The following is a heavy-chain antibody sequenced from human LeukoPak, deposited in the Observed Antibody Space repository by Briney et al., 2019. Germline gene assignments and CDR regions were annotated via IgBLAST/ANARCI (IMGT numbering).Heavy chain of an antibody. Sequence: SETLSLTCTVSGGSIGSSSYYWGWIRQPPGKGLEWIGSIYYSGSTYYNPSLKSRVTISVDTSKNQFSLKLSSVTAADTAVYYCARIAARPGIDYWGQGTLVTVSS. CDR3: ARIAARPGIDY. CDR2: IYYSGST. D-gene: IGHD6-6*01. CDR1: GGSIGSSSYY. J-gene: IGHJ4*02. V-gene: IGHV4-39*01.